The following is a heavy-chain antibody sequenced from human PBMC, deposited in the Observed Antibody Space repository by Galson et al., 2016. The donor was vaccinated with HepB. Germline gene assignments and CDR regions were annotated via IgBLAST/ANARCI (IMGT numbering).Heavy chain of an antibody. CDR3: ARDFRGSKIRACDFDF. CDR1: GFTFGSYS. J-gene: IGHJ4*02. CDR2: ISSNRVYI. Sequence: SLRLSCATSGFTFGSYSMNWVRQAPGKGLEWVASISSNRVYINYGDSVKGRFTISRDNAKNSLYLQMNSLRAEDTAVYYCARDFRGSKIRACDFDFWGQGTLVTVSS. D-gene: IGHD3-10*01. V-gene: IGHV3-21*01.